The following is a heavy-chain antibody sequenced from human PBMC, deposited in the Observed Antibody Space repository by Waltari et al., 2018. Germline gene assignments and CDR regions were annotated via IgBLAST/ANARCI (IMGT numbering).Heavy chain of an antibody. Sequence: WDVQVACEVLEWVAVISYNEVNKYYLDSVKGRFTSCRDNSKNTLFLQMNSLSAYDTAVYYCARDYCDRTSCLGMDVWGHGTTVTVS. CDR2: ISYNEVNK. CDR3: ARDYCDRTSCLGMDV. D-gene: IGHD2-2*01. J-gene: IGHJ6*02. V-gene: IGHV3-30*04.